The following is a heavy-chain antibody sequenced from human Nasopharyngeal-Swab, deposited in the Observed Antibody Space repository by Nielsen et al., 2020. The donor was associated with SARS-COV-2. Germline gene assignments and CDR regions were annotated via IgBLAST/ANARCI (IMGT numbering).Heavy chain of an antibody. V-gene: IGHV3-72*01. J-gene: IGHJ6*02. CDR2: SRNKATT. D-gene: IGHD6-13*01. CDR1: GFTFSAHY. Sequence: GESLKISCAASGFTFSAHYMDWVRQAPGKGLEWVGRSRNKATTECAASVKGRFTISRDDSKNSLYLQMSSLRTEDTALYYCARDLSSIWTSGLGVWGQGTTVIVSS. CDR3: ARDLSSIWTSGLGV.